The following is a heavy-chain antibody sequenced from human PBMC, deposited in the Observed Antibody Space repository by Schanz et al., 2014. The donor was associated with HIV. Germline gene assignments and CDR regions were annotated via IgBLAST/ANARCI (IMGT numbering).Heavy chain of an antibody. Sequence: EVQLLESGGGLVQPGGSLRLSCAASGFTFSTYAMNWVRQAPGKGLEWVSDISWNSARRDYADSVKGRFTISRDNAKNSLYLQMNSLRAEDTAVYYCARGRGWASNWLDPWGQGTLVTVSS. J-gene: IGHJ5*02. V-gene: IGHV3-48*04. CDR2: ISWNSARR. CDR3: ARGRGWASNWLDP. CDR1: GFTFSTYA. D-gene: IGHD3-10*01.